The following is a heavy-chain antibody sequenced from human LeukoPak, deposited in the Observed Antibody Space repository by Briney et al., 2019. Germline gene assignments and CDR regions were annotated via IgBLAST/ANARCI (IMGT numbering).Heavy chain of an antibody. CDR2: IYYSGST. Sequence: PSETLSLTCTVSGGSISSSSYYWGWIRQPPGKGLEWIGSIYYSGSTYYNPSLKSRVTISVDTSKNQFSLKLSSVTAADTAVYYCARRLNYGSGRRPGWFDPWGQGTLVTVSS. J-gene: IGHJ5*02. CDR3: ARRLNYGSGRRPGWFDP. V-gene: IGHV4-39*07. CDR1: GGSISSSSYY. D-gene: IGHD3-10*01.